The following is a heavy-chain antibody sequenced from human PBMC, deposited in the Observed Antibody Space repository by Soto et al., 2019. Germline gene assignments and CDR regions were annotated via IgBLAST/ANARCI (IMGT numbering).Heavy chain of an antibody. CDR2: ISSNSDTI. CDR3: AKDMKWGGMTTIHYFDS. D-gene: IGHD4-17*01. CDR1: GFTVDDYA. V-gene: IGHV3-9*01. J-gene: IGHJ4*02. Sequence: EVQLVESGGGLVQPGRSLRLSCAASGFTVDDYAMHWVRQAPGKGLEWVSGISSNSDTIDYADSVKGRFTISRDNAKNSLFLQMNSLRPEDTDLYYCAKDMKWGGMTTIHYFDSWGQGTLVTVSS.